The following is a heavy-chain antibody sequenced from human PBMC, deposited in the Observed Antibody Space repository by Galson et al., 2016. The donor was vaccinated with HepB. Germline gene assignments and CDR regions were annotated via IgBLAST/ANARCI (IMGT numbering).Heavy chain of an antibody. CDR2: INPSGGSP. J-gene: IGHJ4*02. CDR1: GYTFTTSN. Sequence: SVKVSCKASGYTFTTSNIHWVRLAPGQGLEWMGIINPSGGSPNYAQKFQGRVTLTSDTSTSTVYMQLSSLRSDDTAVYHCTRGDGFWAGWTYWGQGTLVTVSS. CDR3: TRGDGFWAGWTY. D-gene: IGHD3/OR15-3a*01. V-gene: IGHV1-46*03.